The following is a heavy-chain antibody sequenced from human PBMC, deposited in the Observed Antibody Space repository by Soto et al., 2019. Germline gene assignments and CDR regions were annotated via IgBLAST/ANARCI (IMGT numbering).Heavy chain of an antibody. Sequence: GGSLRLSCSASGFTFSSYAMHWVRQAPGKGLEYVSAISSNGGSTYYADSVKGRFTISRDNSKNTLYLQMSSLRAEDTAVYYCVGLGGRFGELRYIDYWGQGTLVTVYS. D-gene: IGHD3-10*01. CDR2: ISSNGGST. CDR1: GFTFSSYA. J-gene: IGHJ4*02. CDR3: VGLGGRFGELRYIDY. V-gene: IGHV3-64D*06.